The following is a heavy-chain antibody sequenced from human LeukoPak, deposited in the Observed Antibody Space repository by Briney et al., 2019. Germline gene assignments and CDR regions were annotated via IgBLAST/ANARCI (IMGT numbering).Heavy chain of an antibody. CDR3: AGDDGGY. Sequence: GGSLRLSCAASGFTFSSYSMNWVRQAPGKGLEWVSYISSSSGTILYADSVKGRFTISRDNAKNSLYLQMNSLRAEDTAVYYCAGDDGGYWGQGTLVTVSS. CDR2: ISSSSGTI. V-gene: IGHV3-48*01. CDR1: GFTFSSYS. J-gene: IGHJ4*02. D-gene: IGHD3-10*01.